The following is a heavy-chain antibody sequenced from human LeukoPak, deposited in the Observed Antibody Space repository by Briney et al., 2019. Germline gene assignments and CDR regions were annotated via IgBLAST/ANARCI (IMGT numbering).Heavy chain of an antibody. D-gene: IGHD3-10*01. Sequence: ASVKVSCKASGYTFTGYYMHWVRQAPGQGLEWMGWINPNSGGTNYAQKFQGRVTMTRDTSISTAYMELSRLRSDDTAVYYCARDGPSDYGSGSYYLNAFDIWGQGTMVTVSS. CDR1: GYTFTGYY. V-gene: IGHV1-2*02. J-gene: IGHJ3*02. CDR3: ARDGPSDYGSGSYYLNAFDI. CDR2: INPNSGGT.